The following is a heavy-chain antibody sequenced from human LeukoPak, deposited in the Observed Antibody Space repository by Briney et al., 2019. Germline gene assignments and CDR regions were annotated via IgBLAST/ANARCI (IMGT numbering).Heavy chain of an antibody. CDR2: IYTSGST. D-gene: IGHD2-15*01. Sequence: SETLSLTCTVSGGSISSYYWSWIRQPAGKGLEWIGRIYTSGSTNYNPSLKSRVTMSVDTSKNQFSLKPSSVTAADTAVYYCARDSSYCSGGSCYSHYYYMDVWGKGTTVTVSS. V-gene: IGHV4-4*07. J-gene: IGHJ6*03. CDR3: ARDSSYCSGGSCYSHYYYMDV. CDR1: GGSISSYY.